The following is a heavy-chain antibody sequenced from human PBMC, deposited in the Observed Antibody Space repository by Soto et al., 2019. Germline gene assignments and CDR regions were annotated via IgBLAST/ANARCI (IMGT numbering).Heavy chain of an antibody. CDR1: GFTFSSYA. J-gene: IGHJ5*02. Sequence: GGSLRLSCAASGFTFSSYAMHWVRQAPGKGLEWVAVISYDGSNKYYADSVKGRFTISRDNSKNTLYLQMNSLRAEDTAVYYCARVSGHYNWNVDNWFDPWGQGTLVTVSS. V-gene: IGHV3-30-3*01. CDR2: ISYDGSNK. CDR3: ARVSGHYNWNVDNWFDP. D-gene: IGHD1-1*01.